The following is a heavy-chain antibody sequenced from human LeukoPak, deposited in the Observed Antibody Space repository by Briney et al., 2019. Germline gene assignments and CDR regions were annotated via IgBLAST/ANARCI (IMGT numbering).Heavy chain of an antibody. J-gene: IGHJ5*02. V-gene: IGHV3-30*02. CDR1: GFTFSSYG. CDR3: AKDWGDYGAGSYYRNWFDP. CDR2: IRYDGSNK. D-gene: IGHD3-10*01. Sequence: GGSLRLSCAASGFTFSSYGMHWVRQAPGKGLEWVAFIRYDGSNKYYADSVKGRFTISRDNPKNTLYLQMNSLRAEDTAVYYCAKDWGDYGAGSYYRNWFDPWGQGTLVTVSS.